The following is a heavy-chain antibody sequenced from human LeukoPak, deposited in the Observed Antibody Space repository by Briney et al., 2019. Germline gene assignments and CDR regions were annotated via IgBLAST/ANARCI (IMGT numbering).Heavy chain of an antibody. CDR3: ARGPQYFPY. Sequence: GGSLRLSCVASGFTFRTYWVTGFRHAPGRGRGWGANRNQDGSETHYVACVKGRFTIYRDNAQNSLDLQMNSLRAEDTAVYFCARGPQYFPYYGHGTPVTLS. CDR1: GFTFRTYW. CDR2: RNQDGSET. J-gene: IGHJ4*01. V-gene: IGHV3-7*01.